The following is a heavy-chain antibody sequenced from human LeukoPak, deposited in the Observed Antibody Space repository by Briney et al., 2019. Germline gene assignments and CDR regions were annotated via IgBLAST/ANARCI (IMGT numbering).Heavy chain of an antibody. CDR3: ARDKYCSSTSCYTRGYNWNYSLDY. D-gene: IGHD2-2*02. J-gene: IGHJ4*02. V-gene: IGHV3-30-3*01. CDR2: ISYDGSNK. CDR1: GFTFSSYA. Sequence: GGSLRLSCAASGFTFSSYAMHWVRQAPGKGLEWVAVISYDGSNKYYADSVKGRFTISRDNSKNALYLQMNSLRAEDTAVYYCARDKYCSSTSCYTRGYNWNYSLDYWGQGTLVTVSS.